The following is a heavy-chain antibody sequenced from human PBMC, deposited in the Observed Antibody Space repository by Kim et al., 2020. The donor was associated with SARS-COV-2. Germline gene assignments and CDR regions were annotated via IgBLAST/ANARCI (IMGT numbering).Heavy chain of an antibody. CDR3: AKDRQRTPHYFDY. J-gene: IGHJ4*02. Sequence: GGSLRLSCAASGFTFDDYAMHWVRQAPGKGLEWVSGISWNSGSIGYADSVKGRFTISRDNAKNSLYLQMNSLRAEDTALYYCAKDRQRTPHYFDYWGQGTLVTVSS. V-gene: IGHV3-9*01. D-gene: IGHD1-1*01. CDR1: GFTFDDYA. CDR2: ISWNSGSI.